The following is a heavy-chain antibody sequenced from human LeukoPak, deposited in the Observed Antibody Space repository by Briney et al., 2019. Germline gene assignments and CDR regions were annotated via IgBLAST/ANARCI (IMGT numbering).Heavy chain of an antibody. V-gene: IGHV1-69*04. J-gene: IGHJ1*01. CDR2: IIPILGIA. D-gene: IGHD4-23*01. CDR3: AWGNYGGNPGGN. Sequence: SVKVSCKASGGTFSSYAISWVRQAPGQGLEWMGRIIPILGIANYAQKYQGRVTITADKSTSTAYMELSSLRSEDTAVYYCAWGNYGGNPGGNWGQGTLVTVSS. CDR1: GGTFSSYA.